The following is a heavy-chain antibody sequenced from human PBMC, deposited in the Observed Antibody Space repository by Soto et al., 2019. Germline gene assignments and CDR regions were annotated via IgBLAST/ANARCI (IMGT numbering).Heavy chain of an antibody. CDR1: GFTFSSYS. Sequence: PVGSLRLSCAASGFTFSSYSMNWVRQAPEKGLEWVSSISSSSSYIYYADSVKGRFTISRDNAKNSLYLQMNSLRAEDTAVYYCARVSYDSSGYFDYWGQGTLVTVSS. D-gene: IGHD3-22*01. J-gene: IGHJ4*02. V-gene: IGHV3-21*01. CDR2: ISSSSSYI. CDR3: ARVSYDSSGYFDY.